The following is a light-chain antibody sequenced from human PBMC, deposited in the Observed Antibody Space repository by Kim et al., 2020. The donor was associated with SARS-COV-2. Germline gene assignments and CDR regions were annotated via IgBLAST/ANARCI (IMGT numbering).Light chain of an antibody. Sequence: DIQMTQSPSTLSASIGDRVTITCRASQSISFWLAWYQQKPGKAPKLLIYKASSLESGVPSRFSGSGSATEFTLTISSLQPDDFATYYCQQYNSFPFTFGPGTKVDIK. CDR1: QSISFW. V-gene: IGKV1-5*03. CDR2: KAS. CDR3: QQYNSFPFT. J-gene: IGKJ3*01.